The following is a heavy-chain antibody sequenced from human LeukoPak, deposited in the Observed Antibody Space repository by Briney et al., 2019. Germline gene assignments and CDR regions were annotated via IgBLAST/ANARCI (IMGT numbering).Heavy chain of an antibody. CDR2: MIHSGSS. V-gene: IGHV4-34*12. J-gene: IGHJ4*02. CDR3: ARDNIVATILGGLHGTTAFDF. Sequence: SETLSLTCGVSGGAFSGYYWSWIRQAPGKGLEWIGEMIHSGSSNYNPSLRSRVTISGDTSKNQFSLKLNSLTAADTAVYYCARDNIVATILGGLHGTTAFDFWGQGILVTVSS. CDR1: GGAFSGYY. D-gene: IGHD5-12*01.